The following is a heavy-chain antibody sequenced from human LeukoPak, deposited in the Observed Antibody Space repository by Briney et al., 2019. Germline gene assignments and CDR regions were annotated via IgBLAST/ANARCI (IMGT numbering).Heavy chain of an antibody. CDR3: AKDRASALDY. J-gene: IGHJ4*02. CDR2: TRYDGTME. CDR1: TFSATNDN. V-gene: IGHV3-30*02. Sequence: AGGSLRLSCVASTFSATNDNMHWVRQAPGKGLEWVAFTRYDGTMEYYADSVKGRFTISRDNSKNTLYLQMNSLRAEDTAVYYCAKDRASALDYWGQGTLVTVSS.